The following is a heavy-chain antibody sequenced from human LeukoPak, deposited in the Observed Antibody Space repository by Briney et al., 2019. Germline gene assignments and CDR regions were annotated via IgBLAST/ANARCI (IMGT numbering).Heavy chain of an antibody. CDR3: ARLSIAAAGQIDY. D-gene: IGHD6-13*01. Sequence: GGSLRLSCAASGFTSSSYSMNWVRQAPGKGLEWVSSISSSSSYIYYADSVKGRFTISRDNAKNSLYLQMNSLRAEDTAVYYCARLSIAAAGQIDYWGQGTLVTVSS. CDR2: ISSSSSYI. V-gene: IGHV3-21*01. CDR1: GFTSSSYS. J-gene: IGHJ4*02.